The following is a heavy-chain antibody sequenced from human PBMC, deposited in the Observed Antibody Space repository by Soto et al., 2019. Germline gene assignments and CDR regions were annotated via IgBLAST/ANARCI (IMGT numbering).Heavy chain of an antibody. D-gene: IGHD3-16*02. Sequence: EERLLESGGNLVQPGGSLRLSCTVSGFMFSNYAMTWVRQAPGKGLEWVSAINPGGENTYYADSLEGRFTISRDNSKKPLDLQMSSLRAEDTGLYYCAKKIYPRFDPWGSGTLVTVSS. CDR3: AKKIYPRFDP. CDR2: INPGGENT. J-gene: IGHJ5*02. V-gene: IGHV3-23*01. CDR1: GFMFSNYA.